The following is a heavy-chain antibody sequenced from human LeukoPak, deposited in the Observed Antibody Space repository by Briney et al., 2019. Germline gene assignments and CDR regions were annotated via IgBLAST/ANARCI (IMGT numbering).Heavy chain of an antibody. V-gene: IGHV1-69*04. J-gene: IGHJ6*03. CDR2: IIPILGIA. Sequence: SVKVSCKASGGTFSSYAISWVRQAPGQGLEWMGRIIPILGIANYAQKFQGRVTITADKSTSTAYMELSSLRSEDTAVYYCARGAPHYDAYMDVWGKGTTVTVSS. D-gene: IGHD3-3*01. CDR1: GGTFSSYA. CDR3: ARGAPHYDAYMDV.